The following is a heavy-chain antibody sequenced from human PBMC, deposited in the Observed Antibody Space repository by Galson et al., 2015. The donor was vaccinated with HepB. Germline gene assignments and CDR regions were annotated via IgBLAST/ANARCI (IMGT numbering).Heavy chain of an antibody. J-gene: IGHJ4*02. CDR1: GGTFSSYA. V-gene: IGHV1-69*13. D-gene: IGHD5-18*01. Sequence: SVKVSCKASGGTFSSYAISWVRQAPGQGLEWMGGIIPIFGTANYAQKFQGRVTITADESTSTAYMGLSSLRSEDTAVYYCARDLLPGRVRGYSLLGYWGQGTLVTVSS. CDR3: ARDLLPGRVRGYSLLGY. CDR2: IIPIFGTA.